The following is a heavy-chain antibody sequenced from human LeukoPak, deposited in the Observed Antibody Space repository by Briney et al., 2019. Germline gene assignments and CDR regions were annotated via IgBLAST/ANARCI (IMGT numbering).Heavy chain of an antibody. Sequence: PSETLSLTCTVSGGSIRGYYWSWIRQPPGKGPEWIGYIYHSGSTNCNPALKSRVTISVDTSKNQFSLKLSSVTAADTAVYYCARYTAMVPFDYWGQGTLVTVSS. CDR2: IYHSGST. J-gene: IGHJ4*02. CDR1: GGSIRGYY. V-gene: IGHV4-59*01. D-gene: IGHD5-18*01. CDR3: ARYTAMVPFDY.